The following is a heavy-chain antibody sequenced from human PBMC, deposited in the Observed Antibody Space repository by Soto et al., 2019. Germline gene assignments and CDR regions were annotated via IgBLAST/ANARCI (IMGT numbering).Heavy chain of an antibody. V-gene: IGHV4-59*08. Sequence: QVQLQESGPGLVKPSETLSLTCTVSGGSISSYYWSWIRQPPGKGLEWIGYIYYSGRTNYNPSVKSRVTISGDKSKNQFSLKLSSVTAADTAVYYCARLTATMGYYYYYCMDVWGKGTPVTVSS. CDR2: IYYSGRT. J-gene: IGHJ6*03. D-gene: IGHD5-12*01. CDR1: GGSISSYY. CDR3: ARLTATMGYYYYYCMDV.